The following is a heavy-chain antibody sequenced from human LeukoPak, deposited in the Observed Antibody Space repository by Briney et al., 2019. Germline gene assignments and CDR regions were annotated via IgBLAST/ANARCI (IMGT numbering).Heavy chain of an antibody. CDR1: GGSISSYH. CDR3: GRDTYGSGNSTFDP. J-gene: IGHJ5*02. Sequence: SETLSLTCTVSGGSISSYHWSWIRQSAGKGLEWIGRIYPSGSTNYNPSLKSRVTMSVDTSKNQFSSKLSPLTAADTAVYYCGRDTYGSGNSTFDPGGRGTLVSVSS. V-gene: IGHV4-4*07. CDR2: IYPSGST. D-gene: IGHD3-10*01.